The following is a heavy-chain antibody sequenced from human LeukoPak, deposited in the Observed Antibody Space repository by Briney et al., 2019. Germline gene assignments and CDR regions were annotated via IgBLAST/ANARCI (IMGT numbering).Heavy chain of an antibody. CDR1: GGSISSYY. J-gene: IGHJ3*02. V-gene: IGHV4-59*08. CDR3: ARVLLWFGELRAFDI. CDR2: IYYSGST. Sequence: PSETLSLTCTVSGGSISSYYWSWIRQPPGKGLEWIGYIYYSGSTNYNPSLKSRVTISVDRSKNQFSLKLSSVTAADTAVYYCARVLLWFGELRAFDIWGQGTMVTDSS. D-gene: IGHD3-10*01.